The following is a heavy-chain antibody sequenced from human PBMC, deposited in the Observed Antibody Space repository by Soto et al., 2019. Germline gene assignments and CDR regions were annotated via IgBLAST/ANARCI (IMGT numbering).Heavy chain of an antibody. J-gene: IGHJ4*02. CDR1: GGTFSSYT. D-gene: IGHD2-21*02. CDR3: ARDDELAYCGGDCYS. V-gene: IGHV1-69*02. CDR2: IIPILGIA. Sequence: QVQLVQSGAEVKKPGSSVKVSCKASGGTFSSYTISWVRQAPGQGLEWMGRIIPILGIANYAQKFQGRVTITADKYTRTAYMELSSLRSEDTAVYYCARDDELAYCGGDCYSWGQGTLGTVSS.